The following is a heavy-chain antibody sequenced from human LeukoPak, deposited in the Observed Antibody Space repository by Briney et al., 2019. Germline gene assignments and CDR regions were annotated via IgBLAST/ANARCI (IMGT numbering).Heavy chain of an antibody. V-gene: IGHV4-30-4*01. CDR3: ARSLLSAGSGSYGFDP. J-gene: IGHJ5*02. CDR2: IYYRGST. D-gene: IGHD3-10*01. Sequence: SETLSLTCSVSGGSISSGDYYWSWIRQPPGKGLEWIGYIYYRGSTHHNPSLKSRVTISVDTSKNQFSLKLSSVTATDTAVYYCARSLLSAGSGSYGFDPWGQGTLVTVSS. CDR1: GGSISSGDYY.